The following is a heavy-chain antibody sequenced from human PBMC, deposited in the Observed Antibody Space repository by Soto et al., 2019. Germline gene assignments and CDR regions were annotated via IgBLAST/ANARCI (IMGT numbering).Heavy chain of an antibody. CDR2: ISNSRSNT. D-gene: IGHD6-13*01. CDR1: GFTFSDYY. V-gene: IGHV3-11*06. J-gene: IGHJ3*02. CDR3: AREEAAALPPNDAFDI. Sequence: PGGSLRLSCAASGFTFSDYYMSWIRQAPGKGLEWVSYISNSRSNTYYADSVKGRFTISRDNSKNTLYLQMNSLRAEDTAVYYCAREEAAALPPNDAFDIWGQGTMVTVSS.